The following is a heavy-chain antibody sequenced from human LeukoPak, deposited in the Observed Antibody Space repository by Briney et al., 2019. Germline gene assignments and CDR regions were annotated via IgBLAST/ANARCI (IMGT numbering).Heavy chain of an antibody. CDR1: GFTFSSYW. CDR3: ASHRLTRSPLDY. D-gene: IGHD4/OR15-4a*01. V-gene: IGHV3-74*01. CDR2: INSDGNST. Sequence: GGSLRLSCAASGFTFSSYWMHWVRQAPGKGLVWVSRINSDGNSTSYADSVKGRFTISRDNAKNTLYLQMNNLRAEDTAVYYCASHRLTRSPLDYWGQGTLVTVSS. J-gene: IGHJ4*02.